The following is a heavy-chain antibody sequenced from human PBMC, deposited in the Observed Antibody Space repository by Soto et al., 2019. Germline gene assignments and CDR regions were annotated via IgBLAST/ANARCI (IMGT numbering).Heavy chain of an antibody. Sequence: QVHLAQSGSEVKKPGSSVKVSCKASGDTFNNYAFGWVRHAPGQGLEWMGGIIPRFGTTSYAQKFQGRVTITADESTGTVYMELTSLRSEDTAIYYCATPFTRLDVWGQGTTVTVS. D-gene: IGHD3-3*02. J-gene: IGHJ6*02. V-gene: IGHV1-69*12. CDR1: GDTFNNYA. CDR2: IIPRFGTT. CDR3: ATPFTRLDV.